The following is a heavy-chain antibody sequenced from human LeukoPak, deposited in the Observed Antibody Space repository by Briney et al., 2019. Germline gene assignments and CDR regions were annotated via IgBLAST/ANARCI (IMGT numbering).Heavy chain of an antibody. D-gene: IGHD3-10*01. CDR1: GFTFDDYA. J-gene: IGHJ5*02. Sequence: PGGSLRLSCKASGFTFDDYAMHWVRQAPGKGLVWVSRINNDGSSTSYADSVQGRFTISRDNAKNTLYLQMNSLRAEDTAVYYCARARKSGGITMIRGVKDRGWFDPWGQGTLVTVSS. CDR2: INNDGSST. V-gene: IGHV3-74*01. CDR3: ARARKSGGITMIRGVKDRGWFDP.